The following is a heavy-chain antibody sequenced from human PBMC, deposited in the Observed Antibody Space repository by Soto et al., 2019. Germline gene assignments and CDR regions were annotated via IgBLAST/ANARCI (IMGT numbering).Heavy chain of an antibody. J-gene: IGHJ6*02. Sequence: QVQLMQSGAEVKKPGSSVKVSCKASGGTFSTSAISWVRQAPGEGLEWVGGIMPVFATPDYAQKFQGRVTIYAEESTTTAYLQLTSLTTDDTAVYYCARDKDRQQLGGNYYYILDVWGQGTAITVSS. CDR1: GGTFSTSA. CDR3: ARDKDRQQLGGNYYYILDV. D-gene: IGHD3-3*02. CDR2: IMPVFATP. V-gene: IGHV1-69*12.